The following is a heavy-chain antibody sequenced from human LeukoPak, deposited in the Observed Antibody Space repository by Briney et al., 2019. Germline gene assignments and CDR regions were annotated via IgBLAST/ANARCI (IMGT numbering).Heavy chain of an antibody. Sequence: SVKVSCKASGGTFSSYAISWVRQAPGQGLEWMGGVIPIFGTANYAQKFQGRVTITADESTSTAYMELSSLRSEDTAVYYCARDPHDYGDSFDYWGQGTLVTVSS. CDR3: ARDPHDYGDSFDY. CDR1: GGTFSSYA. D-gene: IGHD4-17*01. J-gene: IGHJ4*02. V-gene: IGHV1-69*13. CDR2: VIPIFGTA.